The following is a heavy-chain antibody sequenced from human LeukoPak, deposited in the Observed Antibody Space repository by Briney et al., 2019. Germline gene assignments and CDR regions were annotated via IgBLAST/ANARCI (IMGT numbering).Heavy chain of an antibody. Sequence: GGSLRPSCAASGFTFSSYGMHWVRQAPGKGLEWVAFIRYDGSNKYYADSVKGRFTISRDNSKNTLYLQMNSLRAEDTAVYYCAKDRGSTGTIKSLDPWGQGTLVTVSS. J-gene: IGHJ5*02. V-gene: IGHV3-30*02. D-gene: IGHD1-7*01. CDR1: GFTFSSYG. CDR3: AKDRGSTGTIKSLDP. CDR2: IRYDGSNK.